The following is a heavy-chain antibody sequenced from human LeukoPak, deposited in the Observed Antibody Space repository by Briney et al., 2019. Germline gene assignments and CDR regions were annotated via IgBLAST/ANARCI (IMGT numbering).Heavy chain of an antibody. Sequence: SQTLSLTCAVSGGXISSGGYSWSWIRQPPGKGLEWIGYIYHSGSTYYNPSLKSRVTISVDRSKNQFSLKLSSVTAADTAVYYCARALMVRGVFDYWGQGTLVTVSS. V-gene: IGHV4-30-2*01. CDR2: IYHSGST. J-gene: IGHJ4*02. CDR1: GGXISSGGYS. CDR3: ARALMVRGVFDY. D-gene: IGHD3-10*01.